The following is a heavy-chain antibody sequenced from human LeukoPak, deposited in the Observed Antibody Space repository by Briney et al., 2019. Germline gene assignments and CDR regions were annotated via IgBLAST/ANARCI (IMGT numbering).Heavy chain of an antibody. J-gene: IGHJ6*03. D-gene: IGHD3-22*01. CDR1: GFTFSSFA. V-gene: IGHV3-23*01. CDR3: AKGYNYDFGHNVGDYYYYMDV. CDR2: ISGSGGNT. Sequence: PGGSLRLSCAASGFTFSSFAITWVRQAPGKGLGWVSGISGSGGNTYYADSVKGRFTISRDKSKNTVYVQMNSLRAEDTAVYYCAKGYNYDFGHNVGDYYYYMDVWGTGTTVTVSS.